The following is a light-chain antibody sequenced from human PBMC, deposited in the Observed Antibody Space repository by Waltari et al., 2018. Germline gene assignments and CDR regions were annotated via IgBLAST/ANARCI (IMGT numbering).Light chain of an antibody. V-gene: IGKV3-15*01. Sequence: EIVMTQSPATLSVSPGERATLSCRASQSVSRNLAWYQQKPGQAPRLLIYGASTRATGIPARFSGSGSGTEFTLTISSLQSEDFAVYYCQQYNNRPGTFGQGTKVEIK. CDR3: QQYNNRPGT. J-gene: IGKJ1*01. CDR1: QSVSRN. CDR2: GAS.